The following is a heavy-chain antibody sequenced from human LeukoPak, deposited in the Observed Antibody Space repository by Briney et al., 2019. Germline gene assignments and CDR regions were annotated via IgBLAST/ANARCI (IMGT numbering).Heavy chain of an antibody. J-gene: IGHJ4*02. D-gene: IGHD3-10*01. CDR2: IKQDETEK. Sequence: GGSLRLSCAASGFTFSSYWMSWVRQAPGRGLEWVANIKQDETEKYYVDSVKGRFTISRDNAKNSLYLQMNSLRAEDTALYYCVGLGSLWFDRSSDYWGQGTLVTVSS. CDR3: VGLGSLWFDRSSDY. CDR1: GFTFSSYW. V-gene: IGHV3-7*01.